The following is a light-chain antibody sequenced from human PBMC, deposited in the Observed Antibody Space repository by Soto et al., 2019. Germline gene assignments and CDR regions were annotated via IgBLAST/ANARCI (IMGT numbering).Light chain of an antibody. J-gene: IGKJ1*01. Sequence: VLAHPRSTLSLSPGERATLSCRASQSVSSSYLAWYQQNRGQAPRLLIYGASSRAPGIPDRFGGSGSGTDFTLTISRLEPEDFAVYYCQQYGSSRWTFGQGTKV. CDR3: QQYGSSRWT. V-gene: IGKV3-20*01. CDR1: QSVSSSY. CDR2: GAS.